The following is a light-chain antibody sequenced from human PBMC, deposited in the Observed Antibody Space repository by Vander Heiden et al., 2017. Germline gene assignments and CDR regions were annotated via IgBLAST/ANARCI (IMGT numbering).Light chain of an antibody. CDR2: SNN. CDR3: AAWDDSLNGVV. J-gene: IGLJ2*01. CDR1: SPNIGSNT. Sequence: QSVLTQPPPASGTPGQRVTIACSGSSPNIGSNTVNWYQQLPGTAPKLLIYSNNQRPSGVPDRFSGSKSGTSASLAISGLQSEDEADYYCAAWDDSLNGVVFGGGTKLTVL. V-gene: IGLV1-44*01.